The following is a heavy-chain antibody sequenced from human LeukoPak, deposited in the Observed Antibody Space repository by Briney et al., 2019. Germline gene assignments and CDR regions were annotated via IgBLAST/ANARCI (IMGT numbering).Heavy chain of an antibody. CDR2: ISGSGGST. CDR1: GFTFSSYA. CDR3: AKDVGTIFGVVIRFDY. D-gene: IGHD3-3*01. Sequence: GGSLRLSCAASGFTFSSYAMSWVRQAPGKGLEWVSAISGSGGSTYYADSVKGRFTISRDNSKNTLYLQMNSLRAEDTAVYYCAKDVGTIFGVVIRFDYWGQGTLVTVSS. J-gene: IGHJ4*02. V-gene: IGHV3-23*01.